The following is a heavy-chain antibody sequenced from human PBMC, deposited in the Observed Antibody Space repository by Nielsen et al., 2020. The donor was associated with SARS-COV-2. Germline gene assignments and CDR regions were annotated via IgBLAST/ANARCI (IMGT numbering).Heavy chain of an antibody. V-gene: IGHV3-23*01. CDR3: ARGAYGDPFDY. D-gene: IGHD4-17*01. CDR1: GFTFSTYA. J-gene: IGHJ4*02. Sequence: GESLKISCATSGFTFSTYAMSWVRQAPGKGLEWVSTISGSGGSTYYADSVKGRFTISRDNSKNTLYLQMNSLRADDTAVYYCARGAYGDPFDYWGQGTLVTVSS. CDR2: ISGSGGST.